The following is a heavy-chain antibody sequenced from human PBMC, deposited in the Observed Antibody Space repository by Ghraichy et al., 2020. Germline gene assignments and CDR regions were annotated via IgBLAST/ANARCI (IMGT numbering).Heavy chain of an antibody. Sequence: SETLSLTCTVSGGSVSSGSYYWSWIRQPPGKGLEWIAYIYDSGSTNYNPSLKSRVTISVDTSKNQFSLKLSSVTAADTAVYYCARGVGLAWFDPWGQGTLVTVSS. J-gene: IGHJ5*02. CDR1: GGSVSSGSYY. D-gene: IGHD2-15*01. CDR2: IYDSGST. CDR3: ARGVGLAWFDP. V-gene: IGHV4-61*01.